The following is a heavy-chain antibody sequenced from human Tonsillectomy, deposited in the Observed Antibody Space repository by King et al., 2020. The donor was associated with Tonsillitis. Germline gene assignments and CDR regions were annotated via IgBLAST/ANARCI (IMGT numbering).Heavy chain of an antibody. J-gene: IGHJ4*02. D-gene: IGHD2-2*01. CDR2: ISAYNGNK. V-gene: IGHV1-18*01. Sequence: QLVQSGAEVKRPGASVKVSCKASGYTFTNYGIGWVRQAPGQGLEWMGWISAYNGNKDYTQRLHGRFTMTTEKSKRTAYMELRSLRSDDTAVYFCARAQVNCTTTRCYAYYFEYWGQGTLVTVSS. CDR3: ARAQVNCTTTRCYAYYFEY. CDR1: GYTFTNYG.